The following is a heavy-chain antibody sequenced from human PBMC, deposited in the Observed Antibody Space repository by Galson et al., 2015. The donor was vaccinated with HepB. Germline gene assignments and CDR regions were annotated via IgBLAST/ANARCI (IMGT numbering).Heavy chain of an antibody. V-gene: IGHV3-33*01. Sequence: SLRLSCAASGFTFSSYGMHWVRQAPGKGLEWVAVIWYDGSSKYYADSVKGRFTISRDNSKNTLYLQMNSLRAEDTAVYYCARDFGQQLVPNDAFDIWGQGTMVTVSS. D-gene: IGHD6-13*01. J-gene: IGHJ3*02. CDR1: GFTFSSYG. CDR2: IWYDGSSK. CDR3: ARDFGQQLVPNDAFDI.